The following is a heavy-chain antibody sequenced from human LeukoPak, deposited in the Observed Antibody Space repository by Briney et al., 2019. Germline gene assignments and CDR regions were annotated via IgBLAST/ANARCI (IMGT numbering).Heavy chain of an antibody. V-gene: IGHV4-31*03. CDR3: AGGAGGGNAFDI. CDR2: IYYSGST. Sequence: TSETLSLTCTVSGGSISSGGYYWSWIRQHPGKGLEWIGYIYYSGSTYYNPSLKSRVTISVDTSKNQFSLKLSSVTAADTAVYYCAGGAGGGNAFDIWGQGTMVTVSS. D-gene: IGHD3-16*01. CDR1: GGSISSGGYY. J-gene: IGHJ3*02.